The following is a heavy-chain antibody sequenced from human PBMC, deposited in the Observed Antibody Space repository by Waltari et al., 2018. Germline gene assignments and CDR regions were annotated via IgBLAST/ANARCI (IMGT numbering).Heavy chain of an antibody. CDR3: ARAYCGGDCYSSYYYYYMDV. CDR1: GGPFSSYA. CDR2: IIPILGIA. Sequence: QVQLVQSGAEVQKPWSSVTVSCKASGGPFSSYAISWVRHAPGQGREWLGGIIPILGIANYAKKFQGRVTITADESTSTAYMELSILRSEDTAVYYCARAYCGGDCYSSYYYYYMDVWGKGTTVTVSS. V-gene: IGHV1-69*10. D-gene: IGHD2-21*01. J-gene: IGHJ6*03.